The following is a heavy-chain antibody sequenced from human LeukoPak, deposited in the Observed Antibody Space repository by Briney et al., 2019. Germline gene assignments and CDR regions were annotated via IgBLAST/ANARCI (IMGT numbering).Heavy chain of an antibody. CDR1: GGSISSGGYY. Sequence: SSETLSLTCTVSGGSISSGGYYWSWIRQHPGKGLEWIGYIYYSGSTYYNPSLKSRVTISVDTSKNQFSLKLSSVTAADTAVYYCASQASHVGAFDIWGQGTIVTVSS. J-gene: IGHJ3*02. CDR2: IYYSGST. V-gene: IGHV4-31*03. CDR3: ASQASHVGAFDI.